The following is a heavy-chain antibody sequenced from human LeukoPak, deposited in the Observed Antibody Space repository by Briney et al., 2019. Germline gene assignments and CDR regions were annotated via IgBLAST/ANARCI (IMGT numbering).Heavy chain of an antibody. J-gene: IGHJ4*02. CDR1: GYSISSGYY. Sequence: PSETLSLTCAVSGYSISSGYYWGWIRQPPGKGLEWIGSIYHSGSTYYNPSLKSRVTISVDTSKNQFTLKLSSVTAADTAVYYCASTAATIDFDYWGQGTLVTVSS. CDR3: ASTAATIDFDY. CDR2: IYHSGST. D-gene: IGHD2-15*01. V-gene: IGHV4-38-2*01.